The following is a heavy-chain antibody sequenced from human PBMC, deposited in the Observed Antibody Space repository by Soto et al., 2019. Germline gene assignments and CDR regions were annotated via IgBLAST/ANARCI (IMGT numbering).Heavy chain of an antibody. V-gene: IGHV3-73*02. Sequence: EVQLVESGGGLVQPGGSLKLSCAASGFTFSGSAMHWVRQASGQGLEWLGRVRNRANNYATAYAASVKGRFTISRDDSKNTTYLHMNSLKTEDTAVYYCTRRDIDSSKGWFDPWGQGTLVTVSS. J-gene: IGHJ5*02. CDR3: TRRDIDSSKGWFDP. CDR1: GFTFSGSA. CDR2: VRNRANNYAT. D-gene: IGHD3-9*01.